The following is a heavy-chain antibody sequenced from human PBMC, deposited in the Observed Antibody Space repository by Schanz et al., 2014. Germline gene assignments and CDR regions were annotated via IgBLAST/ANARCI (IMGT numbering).Heavy chain of an antibody. J-gene: IGHJ4*02. CDR1: GYTLTNFD. CDR2: MNPNSGTT. D-gene: IGHD3-9*01. Sequence: VQLVQSGAEVKKPGASVKVSCKASGYTLTNFDINWVRQAPGQGLEWMGWMNPNSGTTGYAQKFQGRVTMTRNTSTSTAYMELRGLRSDDTAVYYCASRLTGLDYWGQGTLVTVSS. CDR3: ASRLTGLDY. V-gene: IGHV1-8*01.